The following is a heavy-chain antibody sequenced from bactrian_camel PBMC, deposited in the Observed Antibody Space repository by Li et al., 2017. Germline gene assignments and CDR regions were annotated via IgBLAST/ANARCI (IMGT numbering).Heavy chain of an antibody. CDR2: IGSDGSK. CDR3: AAECGRGWARRTY. V-gene: IGHV3S53*01. J-gene: IGHJ4*01. CDR1: VYIPSNYC. Sequence: HVQLVESGGGSVQAGGSLRLSCAASVYIPSNYCMGWFRQAPGKVREGVATIGSDGSKSYADSVKDRFTISADNAKNSLYLQMSSLKTEDTGVYSCAAECGRGWARRTYWGHGTQVTVS. D-gene: IGHD1*01.